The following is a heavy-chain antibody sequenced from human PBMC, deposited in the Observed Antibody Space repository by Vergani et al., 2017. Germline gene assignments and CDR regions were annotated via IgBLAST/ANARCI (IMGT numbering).Heavy chain of an antibody. CDR2: ISSSRTIV. J-gene: IGHJ4*02. CDR3: ERDRGSTAN. V-gene: IGHV3-11*04. CDR1: GYTFSDSY. D-gene: IGHD3-10*01. Sequence: QVQLVESGGGLVKPGGSLRLSCVAPGYTFSDSYMSWVRQAPGMGLEWVSYISSSRTIVYYADSVKGRFTISRDNAKDSLYLQMNSLRAEETAVYYCERDRGSTANWSQGTLVTVSS.